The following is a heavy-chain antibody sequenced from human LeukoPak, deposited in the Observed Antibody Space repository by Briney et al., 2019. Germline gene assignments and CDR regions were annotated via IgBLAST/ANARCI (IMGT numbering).Heavy chain of an antibody. V-gene: IGHV1-24*01. J-gene: IGHJ4*02. CDR3: ATVRYSDYRPKLPYYFDY. Sequence: GASVKVSCKVSGYTLTELSMHWVRQAPGKGLEWMGGFDPEDGEIIYAQKFQGRVTMTEDTSTDTAYMDLSSLRSEDTAVYYCATVRYSDYRPKLPYYFDYWGQGTLVTVSS. D-gene: IGHD5-12*01. CDR2: FDPEDGEI. CDR1: GYTLTELS.